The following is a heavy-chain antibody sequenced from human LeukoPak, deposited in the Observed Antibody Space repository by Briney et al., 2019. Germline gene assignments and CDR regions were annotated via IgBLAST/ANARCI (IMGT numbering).Heavy chain of an antibody. CDR2: IYSGGST. CDR3: ARELRKVVGARYYFDY. J-gene: IGHJ4*02. CDR1: GFTVSSNY. Sequence: GGSLRLSCAASGFTVSSNYMSWVRQAPGKGLKWVSVIYSGGSTYYADSVKGRFTISRDNSKNTLYLQMNSLRAEDTAVYYCARELRKVVGARYYFDYWGQGTLVTVSS. D-gene: IGHD1-26*01. V-gene: IGHV3-66*01.